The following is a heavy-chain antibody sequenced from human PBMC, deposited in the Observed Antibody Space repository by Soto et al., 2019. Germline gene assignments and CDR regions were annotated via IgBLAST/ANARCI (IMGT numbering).Heavy chain of an antibody. V-gene: IGHV3-66*01. Sequence: GGSLRLSCAASGFTVSSNYMSWVRQAPGKGLEWVSVIYRGSSTYYAGSVKGRYTISRENSKNTLYLQMNSRRAEDTAVYYCARDPWGGRSYSDSDHRLRPCDYWGQGTMVIVSS. J-gene: IGHJ4*02. CDR1: GFTVSSNY. CDR3: ARDPWGGRSYSDSDHRLRPCDY. D-gene: IGHD2-15*01. CDR2: IYRGSST.